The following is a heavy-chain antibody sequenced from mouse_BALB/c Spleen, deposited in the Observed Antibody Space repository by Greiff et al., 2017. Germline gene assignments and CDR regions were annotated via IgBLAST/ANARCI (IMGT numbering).Heavy chain of an antibody. D-gene: IGHD1-2*01. Sequence: QVQLKESGAELVRPGSSVKISCKASGYAFSSYWMNWVKQRPGQGLEWIGQIYPGDGDTNYNGKFKGKATLTADKSSSTAYMQLSSLTSEDSAVYFCARGPTAMDYWGQGTSVTVSS. CDR1: GYAFSSYW. J-gene: IGHJ4*01. V-gene: IGHV1-80*01. CDR3: ARGPTAMDY. CDR2: IYPGDGDT.